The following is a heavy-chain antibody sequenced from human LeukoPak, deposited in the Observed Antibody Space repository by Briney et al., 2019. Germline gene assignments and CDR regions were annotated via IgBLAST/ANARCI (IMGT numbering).Heavy chain of an antibody. J-gene: IGHJ4*02. D-gene: IGHD6-13*01. CDR3: AKYQQQLAN. Sequence: GGSLRLSCAASGFTFSSYAMSWVCHGPGKGRGWVSAISGSGGSTYYADSVKGRFTISRDNSKNTLYLQMNSLRAEDTAVYYCAKYQQQLANWGQGTLVTVSS. V-gene: IGHV3-23*01. CDR2: ISGSGGST. CDR1: GFTFSSYA.